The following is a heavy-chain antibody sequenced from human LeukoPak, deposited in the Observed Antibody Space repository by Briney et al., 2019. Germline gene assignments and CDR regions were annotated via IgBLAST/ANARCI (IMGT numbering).Heavy chain of an antibody. V-gene: IGHV1-2*02. D-gene: IGHD4-17*01. CDR2: INPNSGGT. Sequence: ASVKVSCKASGYTFTNYYMHWVRQAPGQGLEWMGWINPNSGGTNYAQKLQGRVTMTTDTSTGTAYMELRSLRSDDTAVYYCAREVYGDYGGSWFDPWGQGTLVTVSS. CDR3: AREVYGDYGGSWFDP. CDR1: GYTFTNYY. J-gene: IGHJ5*02.